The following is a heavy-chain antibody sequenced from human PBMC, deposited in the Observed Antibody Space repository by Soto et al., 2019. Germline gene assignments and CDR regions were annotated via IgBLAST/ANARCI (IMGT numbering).Heavy chain of an antibody. D-gene: IGHD2-15*01. Sequence: QVQLQESGPGLAKPSETLSLTCTVSGGSISGSYWSWIRQTPGKVLEWIGYIHYSGSTNYNPSLKSRVTMSVGSAQNQFSLELNSVSAADTAVYFCAKYRRTDAEGYSFDYWGQGALVTVSS. CDR2: IHYSGST. CDR1: GGSISGSY. CDR3: AKYRRTDAEGYSFDY. J-gene: IGHJ4*02. V-gene: IGHV4-59*01.